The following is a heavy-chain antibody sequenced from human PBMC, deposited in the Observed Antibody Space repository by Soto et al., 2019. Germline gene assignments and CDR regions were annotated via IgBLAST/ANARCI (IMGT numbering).Heavy chain of an antibody. V-gene: IGHV3-7*03. CDR3: ARGEEWLLLSLQGVFDQ. D-gene: IGHD3-3*01. CDR2: INQDGTKI. Sequence: GGSLRLSCAASGSSISSHWMSWVRQAPGKGLEWVANINQDGTKIHYVDSVKGRFTISRGNAKNSLHLQLSSLRADDTAVYFCARGEEWLLLSLQGVFDQWGQGTLVTVYS. CDR1: GSSISSHW. J-gene: IGHJ4*02.